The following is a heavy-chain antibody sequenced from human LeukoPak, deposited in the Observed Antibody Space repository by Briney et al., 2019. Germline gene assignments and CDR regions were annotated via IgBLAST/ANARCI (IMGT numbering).Heavy chain of an antibody. CDR2: IKLDGSEE. D-gene: IGHD6-19*01. V-gene: IGHV3-7*04. CDR1: GFISNNDW. Sequence: GGSLRLSCAASGFISNNDWMSWFRQAPGKGLEWVANIKLDGSEEYYVDSVKGRFTISRDNAKNSLYLQMNSLRAEDAAVYYCAWGSGWVFVSWGQGTLVTVSS. J-gene: IGHJ4*02. CDR3: AWGSGWVFVS.